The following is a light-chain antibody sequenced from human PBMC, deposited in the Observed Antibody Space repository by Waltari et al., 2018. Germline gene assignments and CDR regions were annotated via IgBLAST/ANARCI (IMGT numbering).Light chain of an antibody. CDR2: DNS. Sequence: QSVLTQPPSVSAAPGQQVTISCSGSSSNIGNNYVSWYQHLPGTAPKLLIYDNSKRPSGFPDRFSGSKSGTSATLDITGLQTGDEADYYCGTWDSSLSVVVFGGGTKLTVL. CDR3: GTWDSSLSVVV. CDR1: SSNIGNNY. V-gene: IGLV1-51*01. J-gene: IGLJ2*01.